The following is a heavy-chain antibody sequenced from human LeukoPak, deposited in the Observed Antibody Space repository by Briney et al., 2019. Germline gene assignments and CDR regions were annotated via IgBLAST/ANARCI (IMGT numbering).Heavy chain of an antibody. CDR2: ISWNSGSI. CDR3: AAGTKVGYFDY. Sequence: SLRLSCSASGFTFDNYAMHWVRQAPGKGLQWFSGISWNSGSIGYADSVKGRFTISRDNAKNSLYLQMNSLRAEDTALYYCAAGTKVGYFDYWGRGTLVTVSS. D-gene: IGHD6-13*01. CDR1: GFTFDNYA. J-gene: IGHJ4*02. V-gene: IGHV3-9*01.